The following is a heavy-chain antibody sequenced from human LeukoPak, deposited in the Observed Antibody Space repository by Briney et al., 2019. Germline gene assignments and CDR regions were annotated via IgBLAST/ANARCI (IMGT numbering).Heavy chain of an antibody. CDR3: ARHFLLDAFDI. V-gene: IGHV5-51*01. Sequence: GESLKISCKASGYNFTTYWIGWVRQMPGKGLEWMGIINPGDSDTRYSPSFEGQVTISADKSSSTVYLQWSSLKASDTAMYYCARHFLLDAFDIWGQGTMVTVSS. D-gene: IGHD3-3*01. CDR2: INPGDSDT. CDR1: GYNFTTYW. J-gene: IGHJ3*02.